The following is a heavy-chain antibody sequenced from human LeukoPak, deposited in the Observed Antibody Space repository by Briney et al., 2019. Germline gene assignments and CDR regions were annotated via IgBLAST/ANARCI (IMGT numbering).Heavy chain of an antibody. CDR3: AREGRGQQLTPIDY. V-gene: IGHV4-59*12. D-gene: IGHD6-13*01. J-gene: IGHJ4*02. CDR1: GGSISSYY. CDR2: NYYSGST. Sequence: SETLSLTCTVSGGSISSYYWSWIRQPPGKGLEWIGYNYYSGSTNYNPSLKSRVTISVDTSTNQFSLKVNSLTTADTAVYYCAREGRGQQLTPIDYWGPGALVTVSS.